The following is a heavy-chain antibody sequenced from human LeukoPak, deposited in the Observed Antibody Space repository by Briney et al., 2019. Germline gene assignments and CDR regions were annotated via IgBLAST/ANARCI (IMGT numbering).Heavy chain of an antibody. Sequence: PSETLSLTCTVTCGSIGTFYWSWIRQPPGKGLEWIGYVYYSGTTNYNPSLKSRLSMSVDTSKNQFSLNLSSVTAADTGVYFCARVDYGTATNWFDPWGQGILVTVSS. D-gene: IGHD4/OR15-4a*01. CDR1: CGSIGTFY. J-gene: IGHJ5*02. V-gene: IGHV4-59*01. CDR3: ARVDYGTATNWFDP. CDR2: VYYSGTT.